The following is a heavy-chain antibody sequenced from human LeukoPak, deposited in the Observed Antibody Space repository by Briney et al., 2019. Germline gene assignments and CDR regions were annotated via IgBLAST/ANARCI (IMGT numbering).Heavy chain of an antibody. CDR1: GYTFTGYY. V-gene: IGHV1-2*02. J-gene: IGHJ4*02. Sequence: ASVKVSCKVSGYTFTGYYMHWVRQAPGQGLEWMGWINPNSGGTNYAQKFQGRVTMTRDTSISTAYMELGRLRSDDAAVYYCARDFDVAFSTETTGNYWGQGTLVTVSS. CDR3: ARDFDVAFSTETTGNY. D-gene: IGHD4-17*01. CDR2: INPNSGGT.